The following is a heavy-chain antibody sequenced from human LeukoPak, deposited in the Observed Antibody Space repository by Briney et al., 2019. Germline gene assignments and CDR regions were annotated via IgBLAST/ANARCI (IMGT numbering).Heavy chain of an antibody. CDR2: INPNSGDT. CDR3: ARAVPAIVNWFDP. Sequence: ASVKVSCKASGYTFAGYYMHWVRQAPGQGLEWMGWINPNSGDTNNAQKFQGRVTMTSDTSISTAYMELSSLTSDDTAVYYCARAVPAIVNWFDPWGQGTLVTVSS. J-gene: IGHJ5*02. V-gene: IGHV1-2*02. D-gene: IGHD2-2*01. CDR1: GYTFAGYY.